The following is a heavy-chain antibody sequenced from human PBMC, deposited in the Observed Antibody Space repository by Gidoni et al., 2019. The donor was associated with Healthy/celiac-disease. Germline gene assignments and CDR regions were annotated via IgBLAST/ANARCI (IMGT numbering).Heavy chain of an antibody. CDR1: GGTFSSYA. V-gene: IGHV1-69*04. Sequence: QVQLVQSGAEVKKPGSSGKVSCKAAGGTFSSYAISWVRQAPGQGLEWMGRIIPILGIANYAQKFQGRVTITADKSTSTAYMELSSLRSEDTAVYYCARDELGELLRAPFDYWGQGTLVTVSS. D-gene: IGHD3-10*01. CDR3: ARDELGELLRAPFDY. J-gene: IGHJ4*02. CDR2: IIPILGIA.